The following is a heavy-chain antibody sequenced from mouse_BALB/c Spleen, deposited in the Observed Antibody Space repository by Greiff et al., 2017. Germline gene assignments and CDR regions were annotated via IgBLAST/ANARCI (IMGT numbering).Heavy chain of an antibody. CDR2: INPGSGGT. CDR3: ARGYYGRLGY. J-gene: IGHJ2*01. Sequence: VQLQQSGAELVRPGTSVKVSCKASGYAFTNYLIEWVKQRPGQGLEWIGVINPGSGGTNYNEKFKGKATLTADKSSSTAYMQLSSLTSDDSAVYFCARGYYGRLGYWGQGTTLTVSS. D-gene: IGHD1-1*01. V-gene: IGHV1-54*01. CDR1: GYAFTNYL.